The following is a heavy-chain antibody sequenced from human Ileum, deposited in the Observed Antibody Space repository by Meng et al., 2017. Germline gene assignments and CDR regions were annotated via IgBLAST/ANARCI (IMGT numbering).Heavy chain of an antibody. CDR2: IYSGGST. CDR3: VREQYESRGH. CDR1: GFTVSSNY. V-gene: IGHV3-53*02. Sequence: EVELVGTGGGLIQPGGSLRLSCAASGFTVSSNYMSWVRQAPGKGLEWVSVIYSGGSTYYADSVKGRFTISRDNSRNTLYFQMNSLRADDTAVYYCVREQYESRGHWGQGTLVTVSS. D-gene: IGHD3-22*01. J-gene: IGHJ4*02.